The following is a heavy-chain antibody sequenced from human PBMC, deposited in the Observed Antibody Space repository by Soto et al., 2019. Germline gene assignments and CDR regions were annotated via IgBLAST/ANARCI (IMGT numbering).Heavy chain of an antibody. V-gene: IGHV3-13*01. D-gene: IGHD2-21*01. CDR3: ARGRDSGLYYFDY. CDR2: ISTAGNT. J-gene: IGHJ4*02. Sequence: PGGSLRLXCAASGFTFSNYDMHWVRQATGKGLEWVSTISTAGNTYPPGSVKGRFTISRENAKNSLYLQMNSLRVDDTAVYYCARGRDSGLYYFDYWGQGTLVTVSS. CDR1: GFTFSNYD.